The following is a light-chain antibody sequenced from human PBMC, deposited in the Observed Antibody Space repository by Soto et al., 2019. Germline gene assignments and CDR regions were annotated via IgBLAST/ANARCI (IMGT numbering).Light chain of an antibody. J-gene: IGLJ1*01. CDR2: EGS. CDR1: SSDVGSYNL. V-gene: IGLV2-23*01. CDR3: CSYAGSSTIYV. Sequence: QSVLTQPASVSGSPGQSITISCTGTSSDVGSYNLVSCYQQHPGKAPKLMIYEGSKRPSGVSNRFSGSKSGNTASLTISGLQAEDEADYYCCSYAGSSTIYVFGTGTKVTVL.